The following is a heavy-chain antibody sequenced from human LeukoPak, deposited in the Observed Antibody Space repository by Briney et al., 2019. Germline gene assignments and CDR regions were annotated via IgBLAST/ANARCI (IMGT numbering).Heavy chain of an antibody. V-gene: IGHV3-23*01. D-gene: IGHD1-26*01. Sequence: QSGGSLRLSCAASGFTFSSYAMSWVRQAPGKGLEWVSVISGSGISTYYADSVEGRFTISRDNSKETLYLQMNSLRAEDTAVYYCAKDTGGSYYAWGQGTLVTVSS. CDR1: GFTFSSYA. CDR3: AKDTGGSYYA. CDR2: ISGSGIST. J-gene: IGHJ5*02.